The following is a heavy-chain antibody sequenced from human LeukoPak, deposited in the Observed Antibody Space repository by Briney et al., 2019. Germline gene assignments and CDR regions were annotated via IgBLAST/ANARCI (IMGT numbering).Heavy chain of an antibody. Sequence: GGSLRLSCAASGFTFCSYSMNWVRQAPGKGLEWVSYISSSTSTIYYADSVKGRFTISRDNAKNSLYLQMNSLRAEDTAVHYCARSVGYKGDYFDYWGQGTLVTVSS. CDR1: GFTFCSYS. D-gene: IGHD3-10*01. V-gene: IGHV3-48*01. J-gene: IGHJ4*02. CDR2: ISSSTSTI. CDR3: ARSVGYKGDYFDY.